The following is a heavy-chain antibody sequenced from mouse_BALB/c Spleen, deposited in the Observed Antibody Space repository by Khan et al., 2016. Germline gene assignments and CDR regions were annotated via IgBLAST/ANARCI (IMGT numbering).Heavy chain of an antibody. J-gene: IGHJ4*01. CDR3: ARSYYGYFAMDY. CDR2: IFPGSGST. CDR1: GYTFTDYY. Sequence: VQLQESGTELPRPGASVKLSCKASGYTFTDYYLHWVKQRTGQGLEWIGEIFPGSGSTYYNEKFKGKASLTADTSSSKAYMQLSSLTSEDSAVYFCARSYYGYFAMDYWGHGASVTVSS. V-gene: IGHV1-77*01. D-gene: IGHD1-2*01.